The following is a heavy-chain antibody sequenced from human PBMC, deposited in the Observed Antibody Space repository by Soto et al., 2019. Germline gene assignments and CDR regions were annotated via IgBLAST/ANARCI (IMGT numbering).Heavy chain of an antibody. CDR1: GYRFTSYW. Sequence: GESLKISCNASGYRFTSYWITWVRPMPGKGLEWMRKIDYSDSYTNYNPSFQGHVSISDDKSITTAYLQWASLKASDTVMYYCARSDYGDYGGLDVWGQGTTVTVYS. CDR2: IDYSDSYT. J-gene: IGHJ6*02. V-gene: IGHV5-10-1*01. CDR3: ARSDYGDYGGLDV. D-gene: IGHD4-17*01.